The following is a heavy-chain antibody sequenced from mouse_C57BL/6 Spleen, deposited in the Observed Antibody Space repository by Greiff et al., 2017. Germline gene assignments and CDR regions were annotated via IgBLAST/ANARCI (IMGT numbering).Heavy chain of an antibody. J-gene: IGHJ2*01. V-gene: IGHV1-81*01. CDR1: GYTFTSYG. CDR2: IYPRSGNT. Sequence: VQLQQSGAELARPGASVKLSCKASGYTFTSYGISWVKQRTGQGLEWIGEIYPRSGNTYYNEKFKGKATLTADKSSSTAYMELRSLTSKDSAVYFCARLGNSIYFDYWGQGTTLTVSS. CDR3: ARLGNSIYFDY. D-gene: IGHD2-3*01.